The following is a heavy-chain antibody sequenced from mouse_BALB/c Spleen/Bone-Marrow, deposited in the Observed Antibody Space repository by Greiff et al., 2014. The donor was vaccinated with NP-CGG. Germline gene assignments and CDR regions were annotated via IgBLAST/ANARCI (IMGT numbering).Heavy chain of an antibody. D-gene: IGHD1-1*01. CDR2: IDPANGNT. CDR3: ASYYYGSSRFAY. CDR1: GFNIKDTY. J-gene: IGHJ3*01. V-gene: IGHV14-3*02. Sequence: VQLKESGAELVKPGASVKLSCTASGFNIKDTYMHWVKQGPEQGLEWIGRIDPANGNTKYDPKFQGKATITADTSSNTAYLQLSSLTSEDTAVYYFASYYYGSSRFAYWGQGTLVTVSA.